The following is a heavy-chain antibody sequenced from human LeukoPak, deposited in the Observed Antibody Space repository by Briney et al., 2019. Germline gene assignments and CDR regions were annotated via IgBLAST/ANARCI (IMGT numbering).Heavy chain of an antibody. D-gene: IGHD3-22*01. J-gene: IGHJ4*02. V-gene: IGHV1-2*02. Sequence: ASVKVSCKASGFTFTGYYMHWVRQAPGQGLEWMGWINPNSGGTNYAQKFQGRVTMTRDTSISTAYMELSRLRSDDTAVYYCAREGDYYDSSGYYSDYWGQGTLVTVSS. CDR3: AREGDYYDSSGYYSDY. CDR2: INPNSGGT. CDR1: GFTFTGYY.